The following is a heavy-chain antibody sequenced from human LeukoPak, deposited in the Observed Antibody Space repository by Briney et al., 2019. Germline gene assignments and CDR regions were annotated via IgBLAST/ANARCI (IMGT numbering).Heavy chain of an antibody. CDR1: GFPFSNYW. V-gene: IGHV3-7*03. CDR3: ARAPIVVVPTWRPTYFDY. J-gene: IGHJ4*02. CDR2: IKQDGGEK. D-gene: IGHD2-2*01. Sequence: GSLRLSCTTSGFPFSNYWMSWVRQAPGKGLEWVANIKQDGGEKYYVDSVKGRFTISRDNAKNSLYLQMNSLRAEDTAIYYCARAPIVVVPTWRPTYFDYWGQGTLVTVSS.